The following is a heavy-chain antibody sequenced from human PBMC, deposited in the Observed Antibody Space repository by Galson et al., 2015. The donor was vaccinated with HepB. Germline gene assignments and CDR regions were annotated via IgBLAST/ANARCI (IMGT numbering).Heavy chain of an antibody. CDR2: ITGSGSPA. CDR3: ARVFRFMSGSSYFYYNVMDV. J-gene: IGHJ6*02. CDR1: GVHVRASH. Sequence: SLGLAGAASGVHVRASHMHWAPQAQGEGPEWIAYITGSGSPASHADSVKGRIAITRHIGENSLCLPLDSLRVEDTAVYFCARVFRFMSGSSYFYYNVMDVWGQGTTVIVSS. V-gene: IGHV3-48*01. D-gene: IGHD3-10*01.